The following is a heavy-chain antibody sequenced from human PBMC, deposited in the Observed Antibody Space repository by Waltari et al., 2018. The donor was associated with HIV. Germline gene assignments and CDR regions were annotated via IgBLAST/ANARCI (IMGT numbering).Heavy chain of an antibody. J-gene: IGHJ4*02. CDR3: ARDPRRDPTLYYFDY. CDR1: GFTCRSHS. CDR2: ISSSSSYI. D-gene: IGHD1-26*01. Sequence: EVQLVESGGGLVKPGVSLRLSCAASGFTCRSHSMNWVRQAPGKGLEWVSSISSSSSYIYYADSVKGRFTISRDNAKNSLYLQMNSLRAEDTAVYYCARDPRRDPTLYYFDYWGQGTLVTVSS. V-gene: IGHV3-21*01.